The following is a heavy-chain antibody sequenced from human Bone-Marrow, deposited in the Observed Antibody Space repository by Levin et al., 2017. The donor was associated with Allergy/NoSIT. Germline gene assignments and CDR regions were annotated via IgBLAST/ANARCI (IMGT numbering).Heavy chain of an antibody. D-gene: IGHD2-15*01. V-gene: IGHV2-5*02. CDR1: GFSLNTAIEG. J-gene: IGHJ3*02. Sequence: SGPTLVKPTQTLTLTCTFSGFSLNTAIEGVGWIRQPPGKALEWLALIYWDNDQRYSPSLAGRLAITKGTSENQVVLTMSNMDPVDTGTYFCARRRHDAAGFYPAFDIWGQGTAVTVSS. CDR3: ARRRHDAAGFYPAFDI. CDR2: IYWDNDQ.